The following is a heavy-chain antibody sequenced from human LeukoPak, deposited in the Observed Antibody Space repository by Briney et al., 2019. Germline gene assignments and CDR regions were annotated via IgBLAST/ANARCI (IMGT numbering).Heavy chain of an antibody. J-gene: IGHJ6*02. CDR2: IYSGGST. CDR1: GFTVSSNY. D-gene: IGHD3-10*01. Sequence: GGSLRLSCAASGFTVSSNYMSWVRQAPGKGLEWVSVIYSGGSTYYADSVKGRFTISRDNSKNTLYLQMNSLRAEDTAVYYCARAMVRGVPYYYGMDVWSQGTTVTVSS. V-gene: IGHV3-66*01. CDR3: ARAMVRGVPYYYGMDV.